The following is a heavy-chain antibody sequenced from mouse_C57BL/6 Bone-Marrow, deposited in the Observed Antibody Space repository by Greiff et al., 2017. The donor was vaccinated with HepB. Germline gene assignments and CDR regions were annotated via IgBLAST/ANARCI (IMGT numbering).Heavy chain of an antibody. CDR1: GYSITSGYY. V-gene: IGHV3-6*01. CDR2: ISYDGSN. J-gene: IGHJ1*03. D-gene: IGHD1-1*01. CDR3: ARAYGRDWYFDV. Sequence: VQLKESGPGLVKPSQSLSLTCSVTGYSITSGYYWNWIRQFPGNKLEWMGYISYDGSNNYNPSLKNRISITRDTSKNQFFLKLNSVTTEDTATYYCARAYGRDWYFDVWGTGTTVTVSS.